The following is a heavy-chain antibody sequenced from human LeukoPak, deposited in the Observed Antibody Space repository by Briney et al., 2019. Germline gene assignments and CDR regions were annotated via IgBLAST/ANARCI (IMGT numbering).Heavy chain of an antibody. CDR1: GFPFSRYS. CDR3: ARLGPYYDILTGPVDY. D-gene: IGHD3-9*01. V-gene: IGHV3-21*01. CDR2: ISSSSSNK. J-gene: IGHJ4*02. Sequence: PGGSLRLSCAASGFPFSRYSMNWVRQAPGEGPEWVSSISSSSSNKDYVDSVKGRFTVSRDNAKNSLYLQMDSLRVEDTAVYYCARLGPYYDILTGPVDYWGQGTLVTVSS.